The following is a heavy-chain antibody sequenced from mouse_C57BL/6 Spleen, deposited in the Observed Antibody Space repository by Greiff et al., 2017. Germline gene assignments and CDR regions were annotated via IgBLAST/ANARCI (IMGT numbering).Heavy chain of an antibody. D-gene: IGHD2-10*01. Sequence: QVQLQQSVAELVRPGASVKISCKASGYAFSSSWMNWVKQRPGKGLEWIGRIYPGDGDTNYNGKFKGKATLTADKSSSTAYMQLSSLTSEDSAVYFCARPYPAMDYWGQGTSVTVSS. V-gene: IGHV1-82*01. J-gene: IGHJ4*01. CDR3: ARPYPAMDY. CDR1: GYAFSSSW. CDR2: IYPGDGDT.